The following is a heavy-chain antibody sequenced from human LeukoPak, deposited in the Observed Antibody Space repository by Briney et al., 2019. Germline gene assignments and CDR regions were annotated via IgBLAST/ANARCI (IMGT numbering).Heavy chain of an antibody. CDR1: GFTFSSYS. Sequence: GSLRLSCAASGFTFSSYSMNWVRQAPGKGLEWVSSISSSSSYVYYADSVKGRFTISRDNAKNSLYLQMNSLRAEDTAVYYCARAIAVAGTLGYWGQGTLVTVSS. D-gene: IGHD6-19*01. CDR2: ISSSSSYV. CDR3: ARAIAVAGTLGY. V-gene: IGHV3-21*01. J-gene: IGHJ4*02.